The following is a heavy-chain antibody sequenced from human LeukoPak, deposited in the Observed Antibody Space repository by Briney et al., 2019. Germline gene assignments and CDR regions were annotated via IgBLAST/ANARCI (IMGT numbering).Heavy chain of an antibody. CDR3: ARDLGYSYGSDAFDI. V-gene: IGHV4-59*01. J-gene: IGHJ3*02. CDR1: GGPISSYY. Sequence: SETLSLTCTVSGGPISSYYWSWIRQPPGKGLEWIGYIYYSGSTNYNPSLKSRVTISVDTSKNQFSLKLSSVTAADTAVYYCARDLGYSYGSDAFDIWGQGTMVTVSS. CDR2: IYYSGST. D-gene: IGHD5-18*01.